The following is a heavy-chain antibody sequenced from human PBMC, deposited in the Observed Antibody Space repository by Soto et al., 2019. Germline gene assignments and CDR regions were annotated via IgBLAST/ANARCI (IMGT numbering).Heavy chain of an antibody. V-gene: IGHV1-2*02. CDR2: ISPNSGDT. CDR3: ERDRGAGYYGMDV. CDR1: GYTFTVYH. Sequence: QEQLVQSGAEVKEPGASVKVSCKASGYTFTVYHMHWVRQAPGQGLEWMGWISPNSGDTNHAQKFQGRVTMTRDTSISTAYMEIRRLRSDDTAVYYCERDRGAGYYGMDVWGQGTTVTVTS. D-gene: IGHD3-16*01. J-gene: IGHJ6*02.